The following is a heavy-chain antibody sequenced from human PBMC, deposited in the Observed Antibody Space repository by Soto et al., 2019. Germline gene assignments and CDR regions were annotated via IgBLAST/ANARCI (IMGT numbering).Heavy chain of an antibody. CDR1: GYTFTSYA. D-gene: IGHD1-26*01. J-gene: IGHJ6*03. Sequence: ASVKVSCKASGYTFTSYAMHWVRQAPGQRLEWMGWINAGNGNTKYSQKFQGRVTITRDTSANTAYMELSSLRSEDTAVYYCARDSGSCYYYYYYMDVWGKGTTVTVSS. CDR2: INAGNGNT. V-gene: IGHV1-3*01. CDR3: ARDSGSCYYYYYYMDV.